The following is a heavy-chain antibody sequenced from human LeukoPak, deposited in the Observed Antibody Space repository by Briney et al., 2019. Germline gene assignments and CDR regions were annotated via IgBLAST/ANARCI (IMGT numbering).Heavy chain of an antibody. Sequence: PSETLSLTCTVSGGSISSYYWSWIRQPSGKGLEWIGYIYYSGSTNYNPSLKSRVTISVDTSKNQFSLKLSSVTAADTAVYYCGRDPTGGFGELWGQGTLVTVSS. CDR1: GGSISSYY. J-gene: IGHJ4*02. V-gene: IGHV4-59*01. CDR3: GRDPTGGFGEL. CDR2: IYYSGST. D-gene: IGHD3-10*01.